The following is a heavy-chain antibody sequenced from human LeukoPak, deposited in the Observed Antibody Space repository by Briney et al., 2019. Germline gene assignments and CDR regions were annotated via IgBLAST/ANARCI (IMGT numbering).Heavy chain of an antibody. CDR3: ARQPGGTAAFDI. V-gene: IGHV4-59*08. CDR1: GVSMTNYY. CDR2: SHNSGET. D-gene: IGHD1-14*01. J-gene: IGHJ3*02. Sequence: SETLSLTCTVSGVSMTNYYWSWIRQSPGKGLEWIAYSHNSGETEYNPSLKSRITISVDTSKNEISLKLSSVTAADTAVYYCARQPGGTAAFDIRGQGTTVTVSA.